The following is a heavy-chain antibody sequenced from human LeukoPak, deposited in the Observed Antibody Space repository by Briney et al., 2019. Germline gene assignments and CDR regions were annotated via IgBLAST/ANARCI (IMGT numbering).Heavy chain of an antibody. J-gene: IGHJ4*02. Sequence: GASVKVSCKASGGTFSSYGISWVRQAPGQGLEWMGGIIPIFGTAKYAQKFQGRVTTTTDESTSTAYMELSSLRYEDTAVYYCARGVDTAMITSLVYWGQGTLVTVSS. CDR1: GGTFSSYG. CDR3: ARGVDTAMITSLVY. V-gene: IGHV1-69*05. D-gene: IGHD5-18*01. CDR2: IIPIFGTA.